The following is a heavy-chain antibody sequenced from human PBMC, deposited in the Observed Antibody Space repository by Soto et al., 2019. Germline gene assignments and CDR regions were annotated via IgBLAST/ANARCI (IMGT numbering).Heavy chain of an antibody. CDR1: GYIFTNYY. J-gene: IGHJ4*02. D-gene: IGHD7-27*01. Sequence: QVQLVQSGAEVKNPGASVKLSCKASGYIFTNYYIHWVRQAPGQGLEWMAIINPSGVSTNYAQKFQGRVTLARDTFTNTVYMELSSLRSEDTAIYYGARDLTSGDYWGQGTLVTVSS. CDR2: INPSGVST. V-gene: IGHV1-46*01. CDR3: ARDLTSGDY.